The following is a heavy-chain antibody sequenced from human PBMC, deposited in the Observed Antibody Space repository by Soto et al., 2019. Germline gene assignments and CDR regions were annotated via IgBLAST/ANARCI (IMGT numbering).Heavy chain of an antibody. CDR1: GGSFSGYY. J-gene: IGHJ6*02. V-gene: IGHV4-34*01. CDR3: ARSSLLAATGPRSYYYALDV. D-gene: IGHD6-13*01. CDR2: INHSGNT. Sequence: SETLSLTCAVYGGSFSGYYWSWIRQPPGKGLEWIGEINHSGNTYYNPSLKSRVTISVDTSKNQFSLTLSSVTAADTAVYSCARSSLLAATGPRSYYYALDVWGQGTSVTVSS.